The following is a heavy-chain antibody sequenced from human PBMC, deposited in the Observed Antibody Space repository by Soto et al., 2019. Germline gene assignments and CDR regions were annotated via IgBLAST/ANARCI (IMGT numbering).Heavy chain of an antibody. J-gene: IGHJ6*02. CDR2: ISYDGSNK. D-gene: IGHD1-26*01. V-gene: IGHV3-30*18. CDR1: GFTFSSYG. CDR3: AKDRPSGSRPYYYGMDV. Sequence: GGSLRFSCAASGFTFSSYGMHWVRQAPGKGLEWVAVISYDGSNKYYADSVKGRFTISRDNSKNTLYLQMNSLRAEDTAVYYCAKDRPSGSRPYYYGMDVWGQGTTVTVSS.